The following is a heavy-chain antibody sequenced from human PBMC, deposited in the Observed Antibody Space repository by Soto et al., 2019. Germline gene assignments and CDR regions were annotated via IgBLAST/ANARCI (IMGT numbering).Heavy chain of an antibody. CDR2: IYYSGRT. D-gene: IGHD5-18*01. J-gene: IGHJ4*02. CDR3: ARLGYNYGTYYSDY. CDR1: GDSISDYY. Sequence: QVQLQESGPGLVKPSETLSLTCTVSGDSISDYYWTWIRQPPGKGLEWIGYIYYSGRTNYSPSLGSRVTISLDTSKRQFSLRLTSVTAADTAVYYCARLGYNYGTYYSDYWGQGTLVTVSS. V-gene: IGHV4-59*01.